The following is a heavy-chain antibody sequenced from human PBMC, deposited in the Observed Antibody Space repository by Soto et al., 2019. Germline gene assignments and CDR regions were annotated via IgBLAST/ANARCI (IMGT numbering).Heavy chain of an antibody. J-gene: IGHJ5*02. D-gene: IGHD3-3*01. V-gene: IGHV4-34*01. CDR1: GGSFSGYY. CDR2: IDHSGYT. Sequence: SETLSLTCAVYGGSFSGYYWNWTRQPPGKGLEWIGEIDHSGYTNYNPSLKSRVTISVDTSKNQFSLRLTSVTAADTAVYYCARVRDWFDPWGQGTLVTVS. CDR3: ARVRDWFDP.